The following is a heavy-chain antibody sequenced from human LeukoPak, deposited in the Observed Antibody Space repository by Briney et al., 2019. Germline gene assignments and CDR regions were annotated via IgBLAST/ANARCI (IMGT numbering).Heavy chain of an antibody. D-gene: IGHD5-18*01. Sequence: GGSLRLSCAASGFTFSSYSMNWVRQAPGKGVEGVSSISSSSSYIYYADSVKGRFTISRDNAKNSLYLQMNSLRAEATAVYYCARARIQLWRGNFDYWGQGTLVTVSS. CDR2: ISSSSSYI. J-gene: IGHJ4*02. CDR3: ARARIQLWRGNFDY. V-gene: IGHV3-21*01. CDR1: GFTFSSYS.